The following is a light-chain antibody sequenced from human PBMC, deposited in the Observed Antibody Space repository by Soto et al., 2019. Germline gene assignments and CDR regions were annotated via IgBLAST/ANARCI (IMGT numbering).Light chain of an antibody. J-gene: IGKJ1*01. Sequence: EIVMTQSPATLSVCPGGRATLSCRASQCISGTLAWYQQKPVQAPRLLIYGAFTRATGFAARFSGRGSGTDFTLTITSMQSEHFAVYSCQQYDNWPWTFGQGTKVDIK. CDR3: QQYDNWPWT. CDR1: QCISGT. V-gene: IGKV3-15*01. CDR2: GAF.